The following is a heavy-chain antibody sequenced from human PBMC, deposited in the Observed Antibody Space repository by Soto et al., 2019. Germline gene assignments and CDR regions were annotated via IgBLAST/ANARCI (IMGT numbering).Heavy chain of an antibody. CDR1: GGSISSGGYS. Sequence: SETLSLTCTVSGGSISSGGYSWSWIRQPPGKGLEWIGYIYHSGSTYYNPSLKGRVTISVDRSKNQFSLKLSSVTAADTAVFYCARVVGSSSWYGKKYNWFDPWGQGTLVTVSS. CDR2: IYHSGST. D-gene: IGHD6-13*01. CDR3: ARVVGSSSWYGKKYNWFDP. V-gene: IGHV4-30-2*01. J-gene: IGHJ5*02.